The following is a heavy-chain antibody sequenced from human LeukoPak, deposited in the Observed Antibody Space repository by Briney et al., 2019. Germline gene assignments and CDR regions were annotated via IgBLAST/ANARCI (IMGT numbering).Heavy chain of an antibody. CDR1: GFTVSSNY. D-gene: IGHD6-19*01. V-gene: IGHV3-66*01. J-gene: IGHJ6*02. CDR3: AREMYSSGWQSYYYYGMDV. Sequence: GGSLRLSCAASGFTVSSNYMSWVRQAPGKGLEWVSVFYGGGNTYCADSVKGRFTISRDNSKNTLYLQMNSLRAEDTAVYYCAREMYSSGWQSYYYYGMDVWGQGTTVTVSS. CDR2: FYGGGNT.